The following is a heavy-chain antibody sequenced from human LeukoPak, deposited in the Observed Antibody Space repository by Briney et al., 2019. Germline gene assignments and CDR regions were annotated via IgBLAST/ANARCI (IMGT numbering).Heavy chain of an antibody. CDR3: VAMLRGVGY. CDR2: IWYDGSNT. J-gene: IGHJ4*02. D-gene: IGHD3-10*01. Sequence: GGSLRLSCAASGFTFSNYGMHWVRQVPGKGLEWVAVIWYDGSNTYYTDSVNGRFTISRDNSKNMLYLQMNSLKTEDTAVYYCVAMLRGVGYWGQGTLVTVSS. CDR1: GFTFSNYG. V-gene: IGHV3-33*01.